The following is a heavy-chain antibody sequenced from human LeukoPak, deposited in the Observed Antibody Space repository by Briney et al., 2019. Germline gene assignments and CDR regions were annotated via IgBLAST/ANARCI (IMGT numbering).Heavy chain of an antibody. Sequence: GRSLRLSCAASGFTFSSYGMHWVREAPGKGLEWVAVIWYDGSNKYYADSVKGRFTISRDNSKNTLYLQMNSLKTEDTAVYYCTTDRPSRVAVAGIIDFWGQGTLVTVSS. J-gene: IGHJ4*02. D-gene: IGHD6-19*01. CDR1: GFTFSSYG. CDR3: TTDRPSRVAVAGIIDF. V-gene: IGHV3-33*01. CDR2: IWYDGSNK.